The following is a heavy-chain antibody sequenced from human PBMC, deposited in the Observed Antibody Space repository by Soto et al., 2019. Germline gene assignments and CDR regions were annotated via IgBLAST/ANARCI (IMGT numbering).Heavy chain of an antibody. CDR1: GGSISSYY. D-gene: IGHD3-22*01. V-gene: IGHV4-59*01. Sequence: TLSLTCTVSGGSISSYYWGWSRQPPGKGLEWIGYINYSGTTNYNPSLKSRVTISVDTSKNQFSLKLSSVTAADTAIYYCARDGYYDSSGYHAWFDPWGQGILVTVSS. CDR3: ARDGYYDSSGYHAWFDP. J-gene: IGHJ5*02. CDR2: INYSGTT.